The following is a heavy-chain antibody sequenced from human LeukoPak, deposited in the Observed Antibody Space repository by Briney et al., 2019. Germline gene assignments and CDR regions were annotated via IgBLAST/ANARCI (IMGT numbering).Heavy chain of an antibody. CDR1: GFTFSSYG. J-gene: IGHJ3*02. Sequence: GGSLRLSCAASGFTFSSYGMHWVRQAPGKGLEWVAVISYDGSNKYYADSVKGRFTISRDNSKNTLYLQMNSLRAEDTAVYYCARDQLPYYGGIDEGAFDIWGQGTMVTVSS. CDR3: ARDQLPYYGGIDEGAFDI. D-gene: IGHD4-23*01. V-gene: IGHV3-30*03. CDR2: ISYDGSNK.